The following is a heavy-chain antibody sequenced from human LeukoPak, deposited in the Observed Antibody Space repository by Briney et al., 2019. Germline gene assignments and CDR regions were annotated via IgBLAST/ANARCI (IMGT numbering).Heavy chain of an antibody. J-gene: IGHJ5*02. CDR1: GFIFNNYA. Sequence: GGSLRLSCAGSGFIFNNYAMHWVRQPPGKGLEWVSGISWNSGSIDYADSVKGRFTISRDNAKNSLYLQMNSLRAEDTALYYCAKDSSGNWNYGWFDPWGQGTLVTVSS. D-gene: IGHD1-7*01. V-gene: IGHV3-9*01. CDR2: ISWNSGSI. CDR3: AKDSSGNWNYGWFDP.